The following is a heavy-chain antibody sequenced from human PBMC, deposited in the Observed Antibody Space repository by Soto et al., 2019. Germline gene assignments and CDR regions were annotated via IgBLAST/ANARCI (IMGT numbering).Heavy chain of an antibody. CDR1: GYTFTSYY. J-gene: IGHJ6*02. Sequence: ASVTVSCKASGYTFTSYYMHWVRQAPGQGLEWMGRINPSFGSTNYAQKFQGRVTMTADESTSTAYMELSSLRSEDTAVYYCAWSNYGSGSYYNGYYYYGMDVWGQGTTVTVSS. D-gene: IGHD3-10*01. CDR2: INPSFGST. V-gene: IGHV1-46*03. CDR3: AWSNYGSGSYYNGYYYYGMDV.